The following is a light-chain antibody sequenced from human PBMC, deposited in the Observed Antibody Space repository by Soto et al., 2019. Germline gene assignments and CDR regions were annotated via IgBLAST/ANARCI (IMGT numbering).Light chain of an antibody. Sequence: DIQMTQSPSSLSASVGDRVTITCRASQSIDRYLNWYQQKPGTAPKLLISGASSLRSGVPSRFSGSGSGTDFTLTINSLQPEDFATYYCQQSYSTPRTFGQGTKVDIK. CDR3: QQSYSTPRT. J-gene: IGKJ1*01. CDR1: QSIDRY. CDR2: GAS. V-gene: IGKV1-39*01.